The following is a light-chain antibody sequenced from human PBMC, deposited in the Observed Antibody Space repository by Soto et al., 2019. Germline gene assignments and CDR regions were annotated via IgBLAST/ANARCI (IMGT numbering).Light chain of an antibody. CDR1: SSNIGSNY. J-gene: IGLJ2*01. Sequence: QSVLTQPPSASATPGQRVTISCSGSSSNIGSNYVYWYQHLPGTAPKLFIYKNNQRPSGVPDRFSGSKSGTSASLAISGLRSEDEAEYYCAAWDDSLSGVLFGGGTQLTVL. CDR2: KNN. CDR3: AAWDDSLSGVL. V-gene: IGLV1-47*01.